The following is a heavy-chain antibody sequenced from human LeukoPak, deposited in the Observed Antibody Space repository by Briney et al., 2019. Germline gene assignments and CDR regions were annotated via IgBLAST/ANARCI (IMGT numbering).Heavy chain of an antibody. CDR3: ARHRVPIAAAGPFDP. V-gene: IGHV4-39*01. D-gene: IGHD6-13*01. CDR2: IYYSGNT. Sequence: SETLSLTCIVSGGSISSSSYYWGWIRQPPGKGLEWIGSIYYSGNTYYNPSLKSRVTISVDTSKNQFSLKLSSVTAADTAVYYCARHRVPIAAAGPFDPWGQGTLVTVSS. CDR1: GGSISSSSYY. J-gene: IGHJ5*02.